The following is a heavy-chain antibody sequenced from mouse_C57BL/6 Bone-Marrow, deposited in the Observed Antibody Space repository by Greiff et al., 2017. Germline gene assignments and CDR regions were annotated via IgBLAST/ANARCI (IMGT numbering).Heavy chain of an antibody. CDR2: INPSSGYT. V-gene: IGHV1-4*01. D-gene: IGHD2-4*01. J-gene: IGHJ2*01. CDR3: ARTGVGLRPLGD. Sequence: QVQLQQSGAELARPGASVKMSCKASGYTFTSYTMHWVKQRPGQGLEWIGYINPSSGYTKYNQKFKDKATLTADKSSSPAYMQLSSLTSEDSAVYYCARTGVGLRPLGDWGQGTTLTVSS. CDR1: GYTFTSYT.